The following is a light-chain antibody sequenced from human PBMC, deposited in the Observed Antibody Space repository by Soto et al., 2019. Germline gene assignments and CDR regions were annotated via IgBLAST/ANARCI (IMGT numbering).Light chain of an antibody. CDR1: QTTNTW. CDR2: DAS. V-gene: IGKV1-5*01. J-gene: IGKJ2*01. CDR3: QQYISYPYT. Sequence: DILMTQFPSTLSASVGDRVTITCRASQTTNTWLAWYQQKPGTAPKLLIYDASSLEGGVPSRFSASGSGTAFTLTISSLQPDDLATYYCQQYISYPYTFGQGTKVEIK.